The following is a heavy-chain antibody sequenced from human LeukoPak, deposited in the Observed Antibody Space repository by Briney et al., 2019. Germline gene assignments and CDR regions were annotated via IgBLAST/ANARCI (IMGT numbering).Heavy chain of an antibody. D-gene: IGHD5-18*01. CDR2: IYYSGST. CDR3: ARGFGYSYHYFDY. CDR1: GGSISSSSYY. J-gene: IGHJ4*02. Sequence: PPETLSLTCTVSGGSISSSSYYRGWIRQPPGKGLEWIGSIYYSGSTYYNPSLKSRVTISVDTSKNQFSLKLSSVTAADTAVYYCARGFGYSYHYFDYWGQGTLVTVSS. V-gene: IGHV4-39*07.